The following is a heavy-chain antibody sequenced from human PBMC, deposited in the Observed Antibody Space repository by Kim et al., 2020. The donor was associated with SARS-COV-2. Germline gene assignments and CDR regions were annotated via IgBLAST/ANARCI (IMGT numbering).Heavy chain of an antibody. Sequence: ASVKVSCKASGYTFTSYGISWVRQAPGQGLEWMGWISAYNGNTNYAQKLQGRVTMTTDTSTSTAYMELRSLRSDDTAVYYCARISYYYDSSGYYYTGDYYYYGMDVWGQGTTVTVSS. V-gene: IGHV1-18*01. D-gene: IGHD3-22*01. CDR2: ISAYNGNT. CDR1: GYTFTSYG. J-gene: IGHJ6*02. CDR3: ARISYYYDSSGYYYTGDYYYYGMDV.